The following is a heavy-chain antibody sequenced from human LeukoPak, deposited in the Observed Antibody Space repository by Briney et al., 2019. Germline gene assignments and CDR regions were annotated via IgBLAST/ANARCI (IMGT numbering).Heavy chain of an antibody. Sequence: ASVKVSCKASGYTFTGYYIHWVRQAPGRGPEWVGKINPYSGDTDYGNKFEGRISMTRDTSVTTAYMELNRLTSDDTAVYYCAREGLLSKSGDHWGQGTLVRVS. CDR1: GYTFTGYY. CDR2: INPYSGDT. CDR3: AREGLLSKSGDH. V-gene: IGHV1-2*02. J-gene: IGHJ4*02.